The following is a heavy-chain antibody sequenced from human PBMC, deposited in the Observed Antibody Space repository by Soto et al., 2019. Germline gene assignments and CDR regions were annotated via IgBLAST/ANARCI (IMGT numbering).Heavy chain of an antibody. CDR2: IYYSGST. CDR1: GGSISSYY. J-gene: IGHJ5*02. D-gene: IGHD6-13*01. V-gene: IGHV4-59*01. CDR3: ARDGSSSWYSNWFDP. Sequence: SETLSLTCTVSGGSISSYYWSWIRQPPGKGLEWIGYIYYSGSTNYNPSLKSRVTISVDTSKNQFSLKLSSVTAADTAVYYCARDGSSSWYSNWFDPWGQGTLVTVSS.